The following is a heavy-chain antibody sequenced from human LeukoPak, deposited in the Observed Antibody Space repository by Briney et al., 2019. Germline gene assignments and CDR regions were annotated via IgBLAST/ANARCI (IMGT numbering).Heavy chain of an antibody. J-gene: IGHJ5*02. CDR2: NNGDGSTT. Sequence: PGGFLRLSCGASGFSLSGYWMYWVRKAPGKGLMYISRNNGDGSTTNYADVVKGRFTMSRDNVKNTLYLQMNSLRVEDTAVYYCARDPRNVGLAPWGQGTLVTVSS. CDR3: ARDPRNVGLAP. D-gene: IGHD2-15*01. CDR1: GFSLSGYW. V-gene: IGHV3-74*01.